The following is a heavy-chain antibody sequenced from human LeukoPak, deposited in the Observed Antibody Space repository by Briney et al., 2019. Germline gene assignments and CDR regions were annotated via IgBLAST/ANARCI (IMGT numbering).Heavy chain of an antibody. D-gene: IGHD4-17*01. CDR3: AKGFQTYGELSFDG. CDR2: VSGSASNT. V-gene: IGHV3-23*01. Sequence: PGGSLRLSCAASGFTFSNYAMSWVRQAPGKGLEWVSTVSGSASNTHYADSVKGRCTISRDNSKNTLYLQMNSLRADDTAVYYCAKGFQTYGELSFDGWGQGTLVAVSS. J-gene: IGHJ4*02. CDR1: GFTFSNYA.